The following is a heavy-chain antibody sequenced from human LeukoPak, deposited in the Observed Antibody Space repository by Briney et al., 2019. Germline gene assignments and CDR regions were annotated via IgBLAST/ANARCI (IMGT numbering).Heavy chain of an antibody. CDR3: ASPGAVAGTLGT. J-gene: IGHJ3*01. Sequence: SETLSLTCTVFGGSISSSSYYWGWIRQPPGKGLEWIGSIYYSGSTYYNPSLKSRVTISVDTSKNQFSLKLSSVTAADTAVYYCASPGAVAGTLGTWGQGTMVTVSS. CDR2: IYYSGST. V-gene: IGHV4-39*07. D-gene: IGHD6-19*01. CDR1: GGSISSSSYY.